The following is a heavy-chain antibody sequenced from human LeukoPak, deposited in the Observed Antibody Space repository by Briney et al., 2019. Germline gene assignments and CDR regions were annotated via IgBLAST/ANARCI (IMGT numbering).Heavy chain of an antibody. CDR1: GYTFTSYY. CDR3: ARAGTITMIVVYWFDP. V-gene: IGHV1-46*01. CDR2: INPSGGST. J-gene: IGHJ5*02. Sequence: ASVKVSCKASGYTFTSYYMHWVRQAPGQGLEWMGIINPSGGSTSYAQKSQGRVTMTRDTSTSTVYMELSSLRSEDTAVYYCARAGTITMIVVYWFDPWGQGTLVTVSS. D-gene: IGHD3-22*01.